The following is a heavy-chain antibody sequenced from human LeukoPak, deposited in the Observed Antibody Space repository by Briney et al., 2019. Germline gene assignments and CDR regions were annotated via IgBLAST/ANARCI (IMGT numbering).Heavy chain of an antibody. J-gene: IGHJ4*02. D-gene: IGHD1-7*01. CDR3: ARRGRGGTTGFDY. CDR1: GITFSSYW. V-gene: IGHV3-74*01. Sequence: GGSLRLSCAASGITFSSYWMHWVRQAPGKGLVWVSRINSDGSSTSYADSVKGRFTISRDNAKNTLYLQMNSLRAEDTAVYYCARRGRGGTTGFDYWGQGTLVTVSS. CDR2: INSDGSST.